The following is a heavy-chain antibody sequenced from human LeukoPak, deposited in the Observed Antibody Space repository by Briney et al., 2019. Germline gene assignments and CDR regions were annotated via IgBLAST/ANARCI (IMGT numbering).Heavy chain of an antibody. D-gene: IGHD3-10*01. J-gene: IGHJ4*02. V-gene: IGHV3-20*04. Sequence: RSGGSLRLSCAASGFTFHDYGMSWVRQSPGKGLEWVSGINWNGDRTGYADSVKGRFTISRDNAKKSLYLQMNSLRAEDTALYYCARRDYYGSGSPDFWGQGTLVTVSS. CDR3: ARRDYYGSGSPDF. CDR1: GFTFHDYG. CDR2: INWNGDRT.